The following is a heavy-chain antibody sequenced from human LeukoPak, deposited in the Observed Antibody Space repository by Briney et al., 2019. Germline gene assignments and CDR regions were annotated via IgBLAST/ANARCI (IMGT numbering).Heavy chain of an antibody. V-gene: IGHV3-23*01. J-gene: IGHJ4*02. CDR3: AKRVAHSSGAYWDY. CDR1: GFTFSSYG. Sequence: GGSLRLSCEASGFTFSSYGMSWVRQAPGKGLECVSAISGGGGGTYYADSVKGRFTISRDNPKNTLYLQMNSLRAEDAAVYFCAKRVAHSSGAYWDYWGQGILVTVSS. D-gene: IGHD6-19*01. CDR2: ISGGGGGT.